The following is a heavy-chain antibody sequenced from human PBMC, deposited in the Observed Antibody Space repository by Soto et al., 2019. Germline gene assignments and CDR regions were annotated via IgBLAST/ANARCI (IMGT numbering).Heavy chain of an antibody. D-gene: IGHD2-2*01. Sequence: SQTLSLTCAISGDSVSSNSAAWNWIRQSPSRGLEWLGRTYYRSKWYNDYAVSVKSRITINPDTSKNQFSLQLNSVTPEDTAVYYCARGRWDIVVVPAAIEHYGMDVWGQGTT. J-gene: IGHJ6*02. CDR3: ARGRWDIVVVPAAIEHYGMDV. CDR1: GDSVSSNSAA. V-gene: IGHV6-1*01. CDR2: TYYRSKWYN.